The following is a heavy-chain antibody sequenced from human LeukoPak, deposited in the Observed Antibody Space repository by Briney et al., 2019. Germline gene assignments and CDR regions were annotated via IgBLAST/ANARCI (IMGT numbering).Heavy chain of an antibody. D-gene: IGHD1-14*01. CDR1: GFTFSSYA. J-gene: IGHJ6*02. CDR2: ISGSGGST. V-gene: IGHV3-23*01. Sequence: PGGSLRLSCAASGFTFSSYAMTWVRQAPGKGLEWVSTISGSGGSTYYADSVKGRFTISRDNSKNTLFLQVNSLRAEDTAAYYCAKVRTYFYHGLDVWGQGTTVTVSS. CDR3: AKVRTYFYHGLDV.